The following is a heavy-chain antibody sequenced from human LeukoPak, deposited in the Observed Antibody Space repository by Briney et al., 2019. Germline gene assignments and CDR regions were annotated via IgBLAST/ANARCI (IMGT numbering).Heavy chain of an antibody. CDR3: ARGHAETPSSFDY. D-gene: IGHD2-8*01. CDR1: GYTFTGYY. CDR2: INPNSGGT. J-gene: IGHJ4*02. V-gene: IGHV1-2*02. Sequence: GASVKVSCKASGYTFTGYYIHWVRQAPGQGLEWMGWINPNSGGTNYAQKFQGRVTMTRDTSISTAYMELSRLRSDDTAVYYCARGHAETPSSFDYWGQGTLVTVSS.